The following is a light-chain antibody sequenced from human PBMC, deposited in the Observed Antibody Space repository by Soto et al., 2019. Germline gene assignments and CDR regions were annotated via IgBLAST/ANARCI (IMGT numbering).Light chain of an antibody. V-gene: IGLV2-11*01. CDR3: CSYAGSYKGYV. Sequence: QSALTQPRSVSGSPEQSVTISCTGTSSDVGGYNYVSWYQQHPGKAPKFMIYDVSKRPSGVPDRFSGSKSGNTASLTISGLQAEDEADYYCCSYAGSYKGYVFGSGTKLTVL. J-gene: IGLJ1*01. CDR2: DVS. CDR1: SSDVGGYNY.